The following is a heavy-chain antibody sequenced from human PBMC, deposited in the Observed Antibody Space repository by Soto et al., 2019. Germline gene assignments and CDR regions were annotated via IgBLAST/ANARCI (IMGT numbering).Heavy chain of an antibody. D-gene: IGHD2-21*02. CDR1: GYTFTTSA. J-gene: IGHJ4*02. CDR2: INGGSGYT. V-gene: IGHV1-3*01. Sequence: QVQVVQSGAEVQQPGAAVKLSCKTSGYTFTTSAMHWVRQVPGQRLEWMGYINGGSGYTRYSQQFQGRVTITRDTSARTVYMEVRSLKFEDTAVYYCAGASCSGDCYLIDHWGQGTLVTVSS. CDR3: AGASCSGDCYLIDH.